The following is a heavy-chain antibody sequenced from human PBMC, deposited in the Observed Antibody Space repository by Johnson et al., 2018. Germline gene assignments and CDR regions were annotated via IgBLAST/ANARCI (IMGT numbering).Heavy chain of an antibody. J-gene: IGHJ6*02. CDR2: IYYSGST. V-gene: IGHV4-61*01. CDR1: GGSVSSGSYY. D-gene: IGHD2-15*01. CDR3: AREGGGGGRCCYYYYYGMDV. Sequence: QVQLQESGPGLVKPSETLSLTCTVSGGSVSSGSYYWSWIRQPPGKGLEWIGYIYYSGSTNYNPSLKSRVTISVGTSKNQCSLKLSSVTAPDTGVYDCAREGGGGGRCCYYYYYGMDVWGQGTTVTVSS.